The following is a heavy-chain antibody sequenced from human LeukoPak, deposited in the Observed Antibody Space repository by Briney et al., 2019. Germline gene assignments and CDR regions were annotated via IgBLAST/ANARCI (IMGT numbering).Heavy chain of an antibody. Sequence: GASVKVSCKASGYTITGYFMHWVRQAPGQGLEWVGWINPNSGGTKYSEKFQGRVSMTRDTSISIAYMELSRLRSDDTAVYYCAGSGPAYDFDYWGQGTPVTVSS. CDR1: GYTITGYF. J-gene: IGHJ4*02. CDR2: INPNSGGT. V-gene: IGHV1-2*02. CDR3: AGSGPAYDFDY. D-gene: IGHD2-15*01.